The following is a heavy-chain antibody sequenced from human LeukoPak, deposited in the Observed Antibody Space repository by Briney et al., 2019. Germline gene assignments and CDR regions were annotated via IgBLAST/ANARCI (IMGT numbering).Heavy chain of an antibody. CDR2: IYYSGST. CDR1: GCSISIYY. J-gene: IGHJ2*01. D-gene: IGHD2-2*01. CDR3: ARLGRTSYWYFDL. Sequence: PSETPSLTCTVSGCSISIYYWSWIPEPPGKGLEGIGYIYYSGSTNYNPSLKSRVTISVDTSKNQFSLKLSSVTAADTAVYYCARLGRTSYWYFDLWGRGTLVTVSS. V-gene: IGHV4-59*08.